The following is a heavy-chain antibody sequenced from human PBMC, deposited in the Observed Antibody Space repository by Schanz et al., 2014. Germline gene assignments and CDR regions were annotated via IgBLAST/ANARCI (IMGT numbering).Heavy chain of an antibody. J-gene: IGHJ6*02. CDR2: ISSTSTYI. CDR3: VREGSSSPDCCYYNGMDV. Sequence: EVQVVESGGDFVQPGGSLRLSCAVSGSTFRNYGMGWVRQAPGKGLEWVSSISSTSTYINYADSVKGRFTISRDNAKNSLHLQMNSLRAEDTAVYYCVREGSSSPDCCYYNGMDVWGQGTTVTVSS. CDR1: GSTFRNYG. D-gene: IGHD6-6*01. V-gene: IGHV3-21*01.